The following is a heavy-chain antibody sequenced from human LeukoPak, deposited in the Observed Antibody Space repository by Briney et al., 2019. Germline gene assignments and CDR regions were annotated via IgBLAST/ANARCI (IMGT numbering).Heavy chain of an antibody. CDR2: ISRNSGSI. D-gene: IGHD6-13*01. V-gene: IGHV3-9*01. CDR1: GFSFDNYA. CDR3: AKDIGYSSSWYSGYYGMDV. Sequence: GGSLRLSCAASGFSFDNYAMHWVRQAPGKGLEWLSCISRNSGSIGYADSVKGRFTISRDNAKNSLYLQMNSLRAEDTALYYCAKDIGYSSSWYSGYYGMDVWGQGTTVTVSS. J-gene: IGHJ6*02.